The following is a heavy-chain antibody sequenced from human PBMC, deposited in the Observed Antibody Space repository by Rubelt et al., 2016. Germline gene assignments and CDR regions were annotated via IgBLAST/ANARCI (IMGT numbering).Heavy chain of an antibody. Sequence: SGFTFSSYSMNWVRQAPGKGLEWVSSISSSSSYIYYADSVKGRFTISRDNSRNTLYLQMNSLRAEDTAVYYCAKGHSNLDYWGQGTLVTVSS. D-gene: IGHD6-13*01. V-gene: IGHV3-21*04. CDR3: AKGHSNLDY. J-gene: IGHJ4*02. CDR2: ISSSSSYI. CDR1: GFTFSSYS.